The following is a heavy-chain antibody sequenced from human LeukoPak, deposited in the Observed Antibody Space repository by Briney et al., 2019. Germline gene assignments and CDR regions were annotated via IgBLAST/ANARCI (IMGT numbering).Heavy chain of an antibody. V-gene: IGHV4-4*02. D-gene: IGHD1-26*01. Sequence: SETLSLTCAVSSGSISTGIWWSWVRHLPGKGLEWIGEIYHSGSTNYNPSLTSRATISVDKSKGQFSLKVTSVTAADTAIYYCARKSTTSDAFDMWGQGTMVTVSS. CDR1: SGSISTGIW. CDR2: IYHSGST. J-gene: IGHJ3*02. CDR3: ARKSTTSDAFDM.